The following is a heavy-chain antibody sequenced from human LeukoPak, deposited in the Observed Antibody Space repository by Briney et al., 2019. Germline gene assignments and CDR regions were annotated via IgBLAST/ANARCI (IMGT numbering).Heavy chain of an antibody. Sequence: SETLSLTCTVSGGSISSSSYYWGWIRQPPGKGLEWIGSIYYSGSTYNPSLKSRVTISIDTSKNQFSLKLSSVTAADTAVYYCARHRITMVRGGWYFDLWGRGTLVTVSS. CDR1: GGSISSSSYY. CDR2: IYYSGST. V-gene: IGHV4-39*01. J-gene: IGHJ2*01. CDR3: ARHRITMVRGGWYFDL. D-gene: IGHD3-10*01.